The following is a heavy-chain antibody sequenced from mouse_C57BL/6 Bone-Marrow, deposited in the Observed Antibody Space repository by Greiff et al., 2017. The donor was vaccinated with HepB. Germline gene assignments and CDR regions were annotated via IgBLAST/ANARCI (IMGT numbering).Heavy chain of an antibody. V-gene: IGHV1-61*01. J-gene: IGHJ2*01. CDR1: GYTFTSYW. CDR3: ARASANWYFDY. D-gene: IGHD4-1*01. CDR2: IYPSDSET. Sequence: QVQLKQPGAELVRPGSSVKLSCKASGYTFTSYWMDWVKQRPGQGLEWIGNIYPSDSETHYNQKFKDKATLTVDKSSSTAYMQLSSLTSEDSAVYYCARASANWYFDYWGQGTTLTVSS.